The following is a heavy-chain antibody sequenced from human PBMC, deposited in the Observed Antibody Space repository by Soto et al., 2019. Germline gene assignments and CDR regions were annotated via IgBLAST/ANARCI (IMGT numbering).Heavy chain of an antibody. CDR3: ARDISYDVETEYGSDY. D-gene: IGHD5-18*01. V-gene: IGHV3-64*01. CDR2: ISSNGGST. CDR1: GFTFSSYA. J-gene: IGHJ4*02. Sequence: PGGSLRLSCAASGFTFSSYAMHWVRQAPGKGLEYVSAISSNGGSTYYANSVKGRFTISRDNSKNTLYLQMGSLRAEDMALYYCARDISYDVETEYGSDYWGQGTLVTVSS.